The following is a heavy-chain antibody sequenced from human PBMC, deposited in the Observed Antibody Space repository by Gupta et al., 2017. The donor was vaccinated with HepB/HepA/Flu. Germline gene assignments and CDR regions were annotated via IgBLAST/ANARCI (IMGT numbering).Heavy chain of an antibody. CDR3: AKHSSGWYRGGGYFDY. Sequence: EVQLLESGGGLVQPGGSLRLSCAASGFTFSSYAMSWVRQAPGKGLEWVSAISGSGGSTYYADSVKGRFTISRDNSKNTLYLQMNSLRAEETAVYYCAKHSSGWYRGGGYFDYWGQGTLVTVSS. J-gene: IGHJ4*02. V-gene: IGHV3-23*01. CDR1: GFTFSSYA. CDR2: ISGSGGST. D-gene: IGHD6-19*01.